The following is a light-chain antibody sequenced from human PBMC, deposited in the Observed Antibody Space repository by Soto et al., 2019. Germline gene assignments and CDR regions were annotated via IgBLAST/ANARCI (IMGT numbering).Light chain of an antibody. CDR2: GAS. J-gene: IGKJ1*01. Sequence: EIVMTQSPATLSVSPGERATLSCRASQSVSRNLAWYQQKPGQAPRVLIYGASTRATGIPARFSGSGSGTEFTLTISSLQSEDFVVYYCQQYNSWPLTFGQGTKVEIK. V-gene: IGKV3-15*01. CDR3: QQYNSWPLT. CDR1: QSVSRN.